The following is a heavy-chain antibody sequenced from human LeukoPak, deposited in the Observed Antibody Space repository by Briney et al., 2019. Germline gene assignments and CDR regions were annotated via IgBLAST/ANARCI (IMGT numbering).Heavy chain of an antibody. CDR2: SIPIFQSA. CDR3: AKEVGLSGTDSSTWEATWYFDL. Sequence: VASVKVSCKASVDIFHNYGVSWVRQAPGQGLEWMGRSIPIFQSANYAQKFHGRVTITTDESTSTAYMGLHNVTSEDTATYYCAKEVGLSGTDSSTWEATWYFDLWGRGTLVTVSS. D-gene: IGHD6-13*01. J-gene: IGHJ2*01. V-gene: IGHV1-69*05. CDR1: VDIFHNYG.